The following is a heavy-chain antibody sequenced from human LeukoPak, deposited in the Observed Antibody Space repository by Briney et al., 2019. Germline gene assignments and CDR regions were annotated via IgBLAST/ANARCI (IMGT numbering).Heavy chain of an antibody. Sequence: PGGSLRLSCAASGFTFVGHWMSWVRQAPGKGLEWVAYIKQDGTEKYYADPMKGRFTISRDNAKNLVFLQVNSLRAEDTALYYCARGSGWLDFWGQGTLVTVSS. D-gene: IGHD6-19*01. J-gene: IGHJ4*02. CDR3: ARGSGWLDF. V-gene: IGHV3-7*01. CDR2: IKQDGTEK. CDR1: GFTFVGHW.